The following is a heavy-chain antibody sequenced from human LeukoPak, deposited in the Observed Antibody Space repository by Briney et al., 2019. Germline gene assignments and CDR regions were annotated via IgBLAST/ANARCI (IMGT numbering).Heavy chain of an antibody. CDR1: GGSISSDNW. CDR3: ARWLRYSSGWYIFDY. J-gene: IGHJ4*02. V-gene: IGHV4-4*02. CDR2: IHHSGNT. Sequence: SETLSLTCAVYGGSISSDNWWSWVRQPPGKGLEWIAEIHHSGNTNFKSALKSRVTISVDKSKNQFSLKLSSVTAADTAVYYCARWLRYSSGWYIFDYWGQGTLVTVSS. D-gene: IGHD6-19*01.